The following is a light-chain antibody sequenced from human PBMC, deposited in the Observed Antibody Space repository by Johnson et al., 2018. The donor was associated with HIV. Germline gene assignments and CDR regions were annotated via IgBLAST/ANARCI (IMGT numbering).Light chain of an antibody. V-gene: IGLV1-51*01. Sequence: QSVLTQPPSVYAAPGQTVTISCSGSSSNVGSSFVSWYRQVPGTAPKLLIYDNNKRPSGIPDRFSGSKSGTSATLGITGLQTGDEADYYCGTWDSSLSAAYVFGTGTKVTVL. CDR1: SSNVGSSF. CDR3: GTWDSSLSAAYV. J-gene: IGLJ1*01. CDR2: DNN.